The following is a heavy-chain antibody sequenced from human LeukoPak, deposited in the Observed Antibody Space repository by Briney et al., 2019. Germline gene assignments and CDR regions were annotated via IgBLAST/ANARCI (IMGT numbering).Heavy chain of an antibody. CDR3: ARFRFYYSDGQADSLDL. CDR1: GFTFSSYA. D-gene: IGHD3-16*01. CDR2: ISGNGGST. V-gene: IGHV3-23*01. Sequence: PGGSLRLSCAASGFTFSSYAMSWVRQAPGKGLEWVSTISGNGGSTFYADSLKGRFTISRDNGKNSLYLQMSSLRAEDTAIYYCARFRFYYSDGQADSLDLWGRGTKVTVTS. J-gene: IGHJ3*01.